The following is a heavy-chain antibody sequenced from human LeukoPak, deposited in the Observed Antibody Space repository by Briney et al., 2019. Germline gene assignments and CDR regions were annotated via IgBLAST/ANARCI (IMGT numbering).Heavy chain of an antibody. D-gene: IGHD2-2*01. CDR2: ISSSSSYI. V-gene: IGHV3-21*01. J-gene: IGHJ4*02. CDR1: GFTFSSYS. CDR3: AGFLYQLQERETFDY. Sequence: GGSLRLSCAASGFTFSSYSMNWVRRAPGKGLEWVSSISSSSSYIYYADSVKGRFTISRDNAKNSLYLQMNSLRAEDTAVYYCAGFLYQLQERETFDYWGQGTLVTVSS.